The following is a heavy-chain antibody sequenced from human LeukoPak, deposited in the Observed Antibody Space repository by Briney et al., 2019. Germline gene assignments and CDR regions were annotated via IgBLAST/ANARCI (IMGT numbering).Heavy chain of an antibody. J-gene: IGHJ6*02. CDR3: ARWEWPMGDYYYYGMDV. Sequence: PGGSLRLSCAASGFTFSSYAMHWVRQAPGKGLEGVAVISYDGSNKYYADSVKGRFTISRDNSKNTLYLQMNSLRAEDTAVYYCARWEWPMGDYYYYGMDVWGQGTTVTVSS. V-gene: IGHV3-30-3*01. D-gene: IGHD3-16*01. CDR1: GFTFSSYA. CDR2: ISYDGSNK.